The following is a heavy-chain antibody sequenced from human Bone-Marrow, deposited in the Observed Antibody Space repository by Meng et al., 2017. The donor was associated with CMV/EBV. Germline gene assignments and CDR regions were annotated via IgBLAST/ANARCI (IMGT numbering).Heavy chain of an antibody. CDR3: TRGWELLNWFDP. J-gene: IGHJ5*02. CDR2: IRSKAYGGTT. D-gene: IGHD1-26*01. CDR1: GFTYGDYA. Sequence: GESLKISCTASGFTYGDYAISWVRQAPGKGLEWVGFIRSKAYGGTTEYAASAKGRCTISRDDSKSIAYLQMNSLKTEDTAVYYGTRGWELLNWFDPWGQGTLVTGSS. V-gene: IGHV3-49*04.